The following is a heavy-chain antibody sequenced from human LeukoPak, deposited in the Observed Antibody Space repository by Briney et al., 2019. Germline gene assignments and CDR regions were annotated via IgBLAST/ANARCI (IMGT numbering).Heavy chain of an antibody. D-gene: IGHD3-10*01. CDR2: VSGSGHTI. CDR1: GFTFSDSY. Sequence: GGSLRLSCAASGFTFSDSYMSWIRQAPGKGLEWVSSVSGSGHTIYYADSVKGRFTVSRDNAKNSLYLQMNSLRAEDTAVYYCAKAASGPHGWGQGTLVTVSS. V-gene: IGHV3-11*01. J-gene: IGHJ4*02. CDR3: AKAASGPHG.